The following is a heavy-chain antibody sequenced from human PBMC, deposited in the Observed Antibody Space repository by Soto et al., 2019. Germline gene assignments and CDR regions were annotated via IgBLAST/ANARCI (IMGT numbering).Heavy chain of an antibody. CDR2: ISSSSSYI. CDR3: ARHIAVASYYYYYYGMDV. D-gene: IGHD6-19*01. Sequence: EVQLVESGGGLVKPGGSLRLSCAASGFTFSSYSMNWVRQAPGKGLEWVSSISSSSSYIYYADSVKGRFTISRDNAKNSLYLQMNSLRAEDTAVYYCARHIAVASYYYYYYGMDVLGQGTTVTVSS. J-gene: IGHJ6*02. V-gene: IGHV3-21*01. CDR1: GFTFSSYS.